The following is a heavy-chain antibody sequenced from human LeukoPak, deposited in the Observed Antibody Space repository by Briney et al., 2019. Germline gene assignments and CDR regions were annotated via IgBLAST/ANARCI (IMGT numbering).Heavy chain of an antibody. V-gene: IGHV4-4*07. Sequence: SETLSLTCTVSGASISSSYCTWIRQPAGEGLEWIVRMSSGGSTTYNPSFKSRVTMSLDTSKKQFSLNLTSVTAADTAVYYCARDQTYYVSSGYYYVTYLQHWGQGILVTVSS. D-gene: IGHD3-22*01. CDR1: GASISSSY. CDR2: MSSGGST. CDR3: ARDQTYYVSSGYYYVTYLQH. J-gene: IGHJ1*01.